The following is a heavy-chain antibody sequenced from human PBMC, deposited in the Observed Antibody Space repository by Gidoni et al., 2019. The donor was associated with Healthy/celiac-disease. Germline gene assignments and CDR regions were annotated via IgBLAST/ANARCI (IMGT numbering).Heavy chain of an antibody. V-gene: IGHV3-30-3*01. J-gene: IGHJ4*02. CDR2: ISYDGSNK. CDR1: GFTFSSYA. CDR3: ARDFLTRYYDSSASF. Sequence: QVQLVESGGGVVQPGRSLRLSCAASGFTFSSYAMHWVRQAPGKGLGWVAVISYDGSNKYYADSVKGRFTISRDNSKNTLYLQMNSLRAEDTAVYYCARDFLTRYYDSSASFWGQGTLVTVSS. D-gene: IGHD3-22*01.